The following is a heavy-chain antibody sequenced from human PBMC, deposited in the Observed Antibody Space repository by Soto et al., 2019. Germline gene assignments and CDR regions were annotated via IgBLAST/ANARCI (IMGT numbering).Heavy chain of an antibody. J-gene: IGHJ6*02. CDR2: ISAYNGNT. CDR3: ARDNPSRGVAGTFYDYYYGMDV. V-gene: IGHV1-18*01. CDR1: GYTFTSYG. Sequence: ASVKVSFKASGYTFTSYGISWVRQAPGQGLEWMGWISAYNGNTNYAQKLQGRVTMTTDTSTSTAYMELRSLRSDDTAVYYCARDNPSRGVAGTFYDYYYGMDVWGQGTTVTVSS. D-gene: IGHD6-19*01.